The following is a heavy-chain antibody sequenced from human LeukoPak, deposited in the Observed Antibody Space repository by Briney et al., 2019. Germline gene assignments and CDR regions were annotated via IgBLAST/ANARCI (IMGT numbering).Heavy chain of an antibody. J-gene: IGHJ6*02. D-gene: IGHD6-6*01. V-gene: IGHV4-4*07. CDR1: GGSISSYY. CDR3: ARDWATFEYSSSSLLYYYYGMDV. Sequence: SETLSLTCTVSGGSISSYYWSWIRQPAGKGLGWIGRIYTSGSTNYNPSLKSRVTMSVDTSKNQFSLKLRSVTAADTAVYYCARDWATFEYSSSSLLYYYYGMDVWGQGTTVTVPS. CDR2: IYTSGST.